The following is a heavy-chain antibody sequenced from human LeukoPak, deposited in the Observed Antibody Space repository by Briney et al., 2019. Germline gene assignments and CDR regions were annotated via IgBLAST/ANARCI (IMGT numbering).Heavy chain of an antibody. V-gene: IGHV4-61*01. CDR1: GGSVSSGSYY. Sequence: SEALSLTCTVSGGSVSSGSYYWSWIRQPPGKGLEWIGYIYYSGSTNYNPSLKSRVTISVDTSKNQFSLKLSSVTAADTAVYYCARDKGALVESYNWFDPWGQGILVTVSS. D-gene: IGHD5-18*01. J-gene: IGHJ5*02. CDR3: ARDKGALVESYNWFDP. CDR2: IYYSGST.